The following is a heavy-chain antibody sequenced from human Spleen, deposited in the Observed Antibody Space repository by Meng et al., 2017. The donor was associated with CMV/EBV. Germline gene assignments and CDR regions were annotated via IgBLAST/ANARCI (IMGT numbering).Heavy chain of an antibody. CDR2: ISYDGSNK. V-gene: IGHV3-30*04. D-gene: IGHD6-6*01. CDR1: GFTFSSYA. Sequence: AASGFTFSSYAMHGVRQAPGKGLEWVAVISYDGSNKYYEDSVKGRFTISRDNSKNTLYLQMNSLRAEDTAVYYCARDQSSSSGSFDYWGQGTLVTVSS. CDR3: ARDQSSSSGSFDY. J-gene: IGHJ4*02.